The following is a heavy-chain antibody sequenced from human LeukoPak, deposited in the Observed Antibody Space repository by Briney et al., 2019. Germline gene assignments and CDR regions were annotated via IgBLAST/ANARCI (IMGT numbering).Heavy chain of an antibody. CDR1: GYTFTSYY. CDR2: INPSGGST. J-gene: IGHJ4*02. Sequence: ASVKVSCKASGYTFTSYYMHWVRQAPGQGLEWMGIINPSGGSTSYAQKFQGRVTMTRDTSTSTVYMELSSLRAEDTAVYYCARTSGSYYHDYWGQGTLVTVSS. V-gene: IGHV1-46*01. CDR3: ARTSGSYYHDY. D-gene: IGHD1-26*01.